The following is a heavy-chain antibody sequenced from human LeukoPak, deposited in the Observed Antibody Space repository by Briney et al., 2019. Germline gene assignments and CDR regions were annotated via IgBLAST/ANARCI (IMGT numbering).Heavy chain of an antibody. CDR1: GYTFTDYY. Sequence: GASVNVSCKASGYTFTDYYIHWVRQAPGQGLEWMGWINSNNGATNYAQKFQGRVTMTRDASISTAYMELTRLGSDDTAVYYCARDGSLDYWGQGTLVTVSS. V-gene: IGHV1-2*02. CDR2: INSNNGAT. D-gene: IGHD5-12*01. J-gene: IGHJ4*02. CDR3: ARDGSLDY.